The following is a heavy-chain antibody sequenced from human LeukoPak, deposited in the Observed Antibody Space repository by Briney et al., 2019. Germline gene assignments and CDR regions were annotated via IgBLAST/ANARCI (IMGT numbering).Heavy chain of an antibody. CDR3: ARQLSGGSYYYGMDV. V-gene: IGHV4-4*07. CDR1: GGSISSYY. Sequence: SETLSLTCTVSGGSISSYYWSWIRQPAGKGLEWIGRIFPDGSTNYNPSLKSRVTISVDTSKNQFSLKLSSVTAADTAVYYCARQLSGGSYYYGMDVWGQGTTVTVSS. CDR2: IFPDGST. D-gene: IGHD3-3*01. J-gene: IGHJ6*02.